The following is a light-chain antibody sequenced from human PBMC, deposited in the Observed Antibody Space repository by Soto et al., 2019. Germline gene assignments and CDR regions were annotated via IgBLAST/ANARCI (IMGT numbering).Light chain of an antibody. CDR1: QTITGRS. J-gene: IGKJ1*01. Sequence: IVLTQSPATLSLSPGERATLSCRASQTITGRSLAWYQQKPGQAPRLLVTSISNRATGIPDRFSGSGSGADFTLTISRLEPEDFAVYYCQQYKNSRTFGQGTKV. CDR3: QQYKNSRT. CDR2: SIS. V-gene: IGKV3-20*01.